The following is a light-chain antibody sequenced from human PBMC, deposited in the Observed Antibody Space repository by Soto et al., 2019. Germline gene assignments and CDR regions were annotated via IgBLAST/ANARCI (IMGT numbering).Light chain of an antibody. Sequence: DIQMTQSPSSLSASVGDRVTITCQASQDISNHLNWYQQKPGKAPKLLIYGASNLETGVPSRFSGSGSGTDFTFTISSLQPEDIATYYCQQYDNLPRSFGPGTKVDIK. J-gene: IGKJ3*01. V-gene: IGKV1-33*01. CDR2: GAS. CDR1: QDISNH. CDR3: QQYDNLPRS.